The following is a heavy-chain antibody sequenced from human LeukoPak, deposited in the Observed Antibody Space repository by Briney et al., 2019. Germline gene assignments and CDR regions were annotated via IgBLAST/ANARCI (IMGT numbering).Heavy chain of an antibody. D-gene: IGHD6-13*01. Sequence: GSLRLSCAASGFTFSSYGMHWVRRAPGKGLEWVAVISYDGSHKYYADSVKGRFTISRDNSKSTLYLQMNSLRAEDTAVYYCAKDLGRYSSSLIWGQGTLVTVSS. J-gene: IGHJ4*02. CDR1: GFTFSSYG. CDR2: ISYDGSHK. V-gene: IGHV3-30*18. CDR3: AKDLGRYSSSLI.